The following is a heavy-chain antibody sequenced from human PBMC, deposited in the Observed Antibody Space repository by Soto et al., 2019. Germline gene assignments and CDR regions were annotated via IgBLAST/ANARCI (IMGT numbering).Heavy chain of an antibody. Sequence: ASVKVSCKASGYTFNAYGISWVRQAPGQGLEWMGWISAYDGGTKYAQNLQDRVTMTTDAATNTAHMELRSLRSDDTALYFCARIGGYQLLADFDYWGQGTPVTVSS. J-gene: IGHJ4*02. CDR3: ARIGGYQLLADFDY. CDR2: ISAYDGGT. D-gene: IGHD3-10*01. V-gene: IGHV1-18*01. CDR1: GYTFNAYG.